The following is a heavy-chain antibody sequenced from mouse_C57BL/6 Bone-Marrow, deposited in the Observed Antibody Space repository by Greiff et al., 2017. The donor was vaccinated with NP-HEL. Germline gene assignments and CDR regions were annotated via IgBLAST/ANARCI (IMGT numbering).Heavy chain of an antibody. J-gene: IGHJ1*03. CDR1: GFSLTSYG. CDR2: IWSGGST. Sequence: QVQLQQSGPGLVQPSQSLSITCTVSGFSLTSYGVHWVRQSPGKGLEWLGVIWSGGSTDYNAAFISRLSISKDNSKRQVFFKMNSLQADDTAIYYCARPYAYFDVWGTGTTVTVSS. V-gene: IGHV2-2*01. CDR3: ARPYAYFDV.